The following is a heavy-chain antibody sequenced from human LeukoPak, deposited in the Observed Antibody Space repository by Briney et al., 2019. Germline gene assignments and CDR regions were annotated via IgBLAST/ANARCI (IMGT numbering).Heavy chain of an antibody. V-gene: IGHV3-33*01. CDR3: ARGYSSGSRWLDY. Sequence: PGRSLRLSCAASGFTFSSYGMHWVRQAPGKGLEWVAVIWYDGSNKYYADSVRGRFTISRDNSKNTLYLQMNSLRAEDTAVYYRARGYSSGSRWLDYWGQGTLVTVSS. CDR1: GFTFSSYG. J-gene: IGHJ4*02. D-gene: IGHD3-22*01. CDR2: IWYDGSNK.